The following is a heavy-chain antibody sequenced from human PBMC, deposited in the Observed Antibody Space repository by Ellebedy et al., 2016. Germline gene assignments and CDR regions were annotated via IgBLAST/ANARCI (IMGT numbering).Heavy chain of an antibody. Sequence: GGSLRLSCAASGFTFSSYWMYWVRQAPGKGLEWVASIKEDGSFKQYVDSVRGRFTISRDNAKNSVYLQMNSLKTEDTVVYYCARRHYSAFDYWGQGTLVTVSS. D-gene: IGHD2-15*01. CDR3: ARRHYSAFDY. V-gene: IGHV3-7*03. CDR1: GFTFSSYW. CDR2: IKEDGSFK. J-gene: IGHJ4*02.